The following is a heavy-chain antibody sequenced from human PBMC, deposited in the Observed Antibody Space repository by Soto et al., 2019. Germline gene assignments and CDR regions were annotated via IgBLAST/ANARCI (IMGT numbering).Heavy chain of an antibody. CDR1: GGSFSGYY. CDR2: INHSGST. Sequence: PSETLSLTCAVYGGSFSGYYWSWIRQPPGKGLEWIGEINHSGSTNYNSSLKSRVTISVDTSKNQFSLKLSSVTAADTAVYYCAGERVTMVRGVRGSDYWGQGTLVTVSS. CDR3: AGERVTMVRGVRGSDY. V-gene: IGHV4-34*01. D-gene: IGHD3-10*01. J-gene: IGHJ4*02.